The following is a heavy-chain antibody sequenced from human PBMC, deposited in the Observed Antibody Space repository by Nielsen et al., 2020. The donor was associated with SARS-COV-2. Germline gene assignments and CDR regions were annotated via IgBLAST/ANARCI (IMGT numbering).Heavy chain of an antibody. CDR1: GGTFSNYD. Sequence: SVKVSCKASGGTFSNYDVTWVRQAPGQGLEWMGGIIPIFGTTNYAQKFQGRVTITADESTSTAYMELSSLRSEDTAVYYCARVGNTVTEDYWGQGTLVNVSS. D-gene: IGHD4-17*01. V-gene: IGHV1-69*13. CDR3: ARVGNTVTEDY. J-gene: IGHJ4*02. CDR2: IIPIFGTT.